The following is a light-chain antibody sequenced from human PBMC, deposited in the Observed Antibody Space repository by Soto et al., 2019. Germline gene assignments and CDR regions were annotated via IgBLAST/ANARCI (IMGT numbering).Light chain of an antibody. CDR3: QTWGTGIHVV. CDR1: GGHSSYA. CDR2: VNSDGSH. Sequence: QPVLTQSPSASASLGASVKLTCTLTGGHSSYAIAWHQQQPEKGPRYLMKVNSDGSHSKGDGIPDRFSGSSSGAERYLTISSLQSEDEADYYCQTWGTGIHVVFGGGTKLTVL. J-gene: IGLJ2*01. V-gene: IGLV4-69*01.